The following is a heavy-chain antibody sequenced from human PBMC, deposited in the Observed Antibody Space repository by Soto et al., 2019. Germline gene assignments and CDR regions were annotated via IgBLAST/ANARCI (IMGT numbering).Heavy chain of an antibody. CDR1: GFTFRSYA. CDR3: AKVPPPRKVVVTAISALDY. V-gene: IGHV3-23*01. J-gene: IGHJ4*02. Sequence: SLRLSCAASGFTFRSYAMSWVRQAPGKGLEWVSAISGSGGSTYYADSVKGRFTISRDNSKNTLYLQMNSLRAEDTAVYYCAKVPPPRKVVVTAISALDYWGQGTLVTVS. D-gene: IGHD2-21*02. CDR2: ISGSGGST.